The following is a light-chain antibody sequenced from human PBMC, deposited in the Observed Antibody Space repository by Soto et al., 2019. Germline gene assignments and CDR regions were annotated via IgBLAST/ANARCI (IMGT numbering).Light chain of an antibody. CDR3: LQYNNWPPWT. CDR1: QGISSY. Sequence: DIQLTQSPSFLSASVGDRVTITCRASQGISSYLAWYQQKPGKAPKLLIFAASTLQSGVPSRFSGRGSGTDFTLTISSLQPEDFAIYYCLQYNNWPPWTFGQGTKVEIK. V-gene: IGKV1-9*01. J-gene: IGKJ1*01. CDR2: AAS.